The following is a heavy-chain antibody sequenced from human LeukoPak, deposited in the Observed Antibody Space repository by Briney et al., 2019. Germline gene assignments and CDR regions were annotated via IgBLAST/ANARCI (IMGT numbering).Heavy chain of an antibody. CDR1: GGSITSSY. CDR3: ARVRITMVRGRPNWFDP. Sequence: PSETLSLTCSVSGGSITSSYWTWVRQPPGKGLEFIGYISNAGSTNYNPSLKSRVTISVDTSKNQFSLKLSSVTAADTAVYYCARVRITMVRGRPNWFDPWGQGTLVTVSS. CDR2: ISNAGST. J-gene: IGHJ5*02. V-gene: IGHV4-59*01. D-gene: IGHD3-10*01.